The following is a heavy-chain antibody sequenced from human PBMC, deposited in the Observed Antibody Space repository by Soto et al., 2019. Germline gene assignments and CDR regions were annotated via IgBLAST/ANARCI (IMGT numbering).Heavy chain of an antibody. CDR2: IYWDDDK. V-gene: IGHV2-5*02. D-gene: IGHD2-15*01. CDR1: GFSLTTTRMG. CDR3: AHAGDFDLLSFDR. Sequence: SGPTLVNPAQTLTLTCAFSGFSLTTTRMGVAWIRQPPGKALEWLALIYWDDDKRYSPSLKNRLTVSKDTSTNRVVLTITNISPDDTGTYFCAHAGDFDLLSFDRWGPGTLVTVSS. J-gene: IGHJ4*02.